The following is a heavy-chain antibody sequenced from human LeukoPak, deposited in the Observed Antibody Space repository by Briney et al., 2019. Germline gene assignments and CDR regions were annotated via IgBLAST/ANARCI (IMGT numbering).Heavy chain of an antibody. CDR3: TRVPGRAVAGTP. CDR1: GFTFSGSA. V-gene: IGHV3-73*01. CDR2: IRSKANSYAT. D-gene: IGHD6-19*01. J-gene: IGHJ5*02. Sequence: GGSLRLSCAASGFTFSGSAMHWVRQASGKGLEWVGRIRSKANSYATAYAASVKGRFTISRDDSKNTAYLQMNSLKTEDTAVYYCTRVPGRAVAGTPWGQGTLVTVSS.